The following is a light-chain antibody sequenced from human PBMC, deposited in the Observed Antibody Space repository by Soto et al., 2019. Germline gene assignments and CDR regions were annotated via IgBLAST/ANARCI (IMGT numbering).Light chain of an antibody. CDR3: QQRSNCPPYT. CDR2: DAS. Sequence: EIVLTQSPSTLSLSPGERATLSCRASQSVSSYLAWYQQKPGQAPRLLIYDASNRAAGIPARFSGSGSGTEFTLTISSLEPEDVAVYYCQQRSNCPPYTFGQGTKLEIK. V-gene: IGKV3-11*01. CDR1: QSVSSY. J-gene: IGKJ2*01.